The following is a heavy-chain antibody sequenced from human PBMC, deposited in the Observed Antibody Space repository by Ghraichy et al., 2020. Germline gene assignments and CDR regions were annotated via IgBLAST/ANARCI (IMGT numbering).Heavy chain of an antibody. D-gene: IGHD3-22*01. CDR1: GGSISSGGYY. Sequence: SETLSLTCTVSGGSISSGGYYWSWIRQHPGKGLEWIGYIYYSGSTYYNPSLKSRVTISVDTSKNQFSLKLSSVTAADTAVYYCARDRGDYYDSSGYYLDAFDIWGQGTMVTVSS. V-gene: IGHV4-31*03. CDR2: IYYSGST. CDR3: ARDRGDYYDSSGYYLDAFDI. J-gene: IGHJ3*02.